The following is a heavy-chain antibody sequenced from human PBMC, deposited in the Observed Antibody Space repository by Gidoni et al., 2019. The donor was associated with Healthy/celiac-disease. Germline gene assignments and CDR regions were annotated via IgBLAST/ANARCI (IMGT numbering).Heavy chain of an antibody. J-gene: IGHJ3*02. CDR1: GFTFSSYA. Sequence: QVQLVESGGGVVQPGRSLRLSCAASGFTFSSYAMHWVRQAPGKGLEGVAVISYDGSNKYYADSVKGRFTISRDNSKNTLYLQMNSLRAEDTAVYYCARTYYYDSSGYFDAFDIWGQGTMVTVSS. CDR2: ISYDGSNK. D-gene: IGHD3-22*01. CDR3: ARTYYYDSSGYFDAFDI. V-gene: IGHV3-30*04.